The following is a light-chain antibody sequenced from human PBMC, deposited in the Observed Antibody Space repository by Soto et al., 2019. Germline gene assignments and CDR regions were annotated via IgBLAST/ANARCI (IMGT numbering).Light chain of an antibody. CDR2: GTS. J-gene: IGKJ1*01. CDR3: QQYDSIPPWT. Sequence: EIVLTQSPGIMYLSPGERATLSCRASQTVGRSYLAWYQQKPGQSPRLLIFGTSIRATGIPDRFSGGGSGADFTLTISRLDPEDFAVYYCQQYDSIPPWTFGQGTRVEVK. V-gene: IGKV3-20*01. CDR1: QTVGRSY.